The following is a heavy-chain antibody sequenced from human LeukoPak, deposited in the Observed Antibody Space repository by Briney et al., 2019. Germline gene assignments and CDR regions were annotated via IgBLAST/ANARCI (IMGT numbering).Heavy chain of an antibody. J-gene: IGHJ4*02. CDR3: ARRDILTGYYLFDY. CDR1: GYTFTSYG. V-gene: IGHV1-18*01. CDR2: ISAYNGNT. Sequence: ASVKVSCKASGYTFTSYGISWVRQAPGQGLEWMGWISAYNGNTNYAQKFQGRVTMTRDTSISTAYMELSRLRSDDTAVYYCARRDILTGYYLFDYWGQGTLVTVSS. D-gene: IGHD3-9*01.